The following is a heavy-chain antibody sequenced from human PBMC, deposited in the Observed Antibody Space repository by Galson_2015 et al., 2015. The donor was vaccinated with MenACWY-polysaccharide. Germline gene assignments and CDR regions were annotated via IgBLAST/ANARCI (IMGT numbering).Heavy chain of an antibody. J-gene: IGHJ4*02. Sequence: SLRLSCAPSGFTFSNAWMSWVRQAPGKGLEWVGRIKSKYNGGTTDYAAPVIGRFSISRDDSQSTAYLQMNSLRTDDTGIYYCTTWGRDVYWGQGTVVTVSP. CDR2: IKSKYNGGTT. CDR1: GFTFSNAW. V-gene: IGHV3-15*01. CDR3: TTWGRDVY. D-gene: IGHD3-10*01.